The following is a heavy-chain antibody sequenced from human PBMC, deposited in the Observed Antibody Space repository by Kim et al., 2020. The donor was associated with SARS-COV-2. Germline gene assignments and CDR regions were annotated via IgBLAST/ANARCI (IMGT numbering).Heavy chain of an antibody. D-gene: IGHD6-19*01. Sequence: GGSLRLSCAASGFTFSSYAMSWVRQAPGKGLEWVSAISGSGGSTYYADSVKGRFTISRDNSKNTLYLQMNSLRAEDTAVYYCAKDIRYSSGGGGVDVWGQGTTVTVSS. CDR3: AKDIRYSSGGGGVDV. CDR1: GFTFSSYA. J-gene: IGHJ6*02. V-gene: IGHV3-23*01. CDR2: ISGSGGST.